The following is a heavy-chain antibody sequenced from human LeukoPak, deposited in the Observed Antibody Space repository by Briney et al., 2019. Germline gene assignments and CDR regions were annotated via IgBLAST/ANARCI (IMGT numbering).Heavy chain of an antibody. CDR1: GFTFSDYW. CDR3: ARDRYCTTTRCSDY. J-gene: IGHJ4*02. CDR2: IKKDGSDK. Sequence: GGSLRLSCAASGFTFSDYWMSWVRQAPGKGLEWVANIKKDGSDKYYVDSVKGRSTVSRDNAKNSLYLQMNSLRAEDTAVYYCARDRYCTTTRCSDYWGQGTLVTVSS. V-gene: IGHV3-7*01. D-gene: IGHD2-2*01.